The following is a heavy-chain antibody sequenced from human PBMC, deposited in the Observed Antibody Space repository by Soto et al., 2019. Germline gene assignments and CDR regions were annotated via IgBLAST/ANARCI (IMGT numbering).Heavy chain of an antibody. V-gene: IGHV3-30*18. D-gene: IGHD6-13*01. CDR1: GFTFSRYG. J-gene: IGHJ6*02. CDR3: AKPPGYSSSWSHYYYGMDV. CDR2: ISYDGSDK. Sequence: QVQLVESGGGVVQPGRSLRLSCAASGFTFSRYGMHWVRQAPGKGLEWVAVISYDGSDKYYADSVKGRFTISRDNSKSTLYVQMDSLGAEDTAMYYCAKPPGYSSSWSHYYYGMDVWGQGTTVTVSS.